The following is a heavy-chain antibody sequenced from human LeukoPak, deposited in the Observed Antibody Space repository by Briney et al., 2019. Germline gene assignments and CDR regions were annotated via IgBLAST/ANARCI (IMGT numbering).Heavy chain of an antibody. CDR3: ARGGLGRRVPAATYYYYYMDV. Sequence: SVKVSCKASGYTFTGYYMHRVRQAPAPGLEWMGWINPNSGGTNYAQKFQGRVTMTRDTSISTAYMELSRLRSDDTAVYDCARGGLGRRVPAATYYYYYMDVWGKGTTVTVSS. J-gene: IGHJ6*03. V-gene: IGHV1-2*02. D-gene: IGHD2-2*01. CDR2: INPNSGGT. CDR1: GYTFTGYY.